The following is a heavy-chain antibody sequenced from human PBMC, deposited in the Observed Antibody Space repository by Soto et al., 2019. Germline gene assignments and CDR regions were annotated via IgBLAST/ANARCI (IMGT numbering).Heavy chain of an antibody. CDR1: GGSFSGYY. CDR2: INHSGST. D-gene: IGHD3-9*01. J-gene: IGHJ6*02. V-gene: IGHV4-34*01. Sequence: PSETLSLTCAVYGGSFSGYYWSWIRQPPGKGLEWIGEINHSGSTNYNPSLKSRVTISVDTSKNQFSLKLSSVTAADTAVYYCARVGRTYFDWPVLNLGLGRKKNNYGMDVWGQGTTVTVSS. CDR3: ARVGRTYFDWPVLNLGLGRKKNNYGMDV.